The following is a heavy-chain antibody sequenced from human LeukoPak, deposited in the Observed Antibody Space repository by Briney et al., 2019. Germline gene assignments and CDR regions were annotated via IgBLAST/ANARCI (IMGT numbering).Heavy chain of an antibody. J-gene: IGHJ4*02. CDR2: ISGSGGST. V-gene: IGHV3-23*01. CDR3: ARYAAVAGWTYGY. CDR1: GFTVSSNY. Sequence: GGSLRLSCAASGFTVSSNYMSWVRQAPGKGLEWVSAISGSGGSTYYADSVKGRFTISRDNSKNTLYLQMNSLRAEDTAVYYCARYAAVAGWTYGYWGQGTLVTVSS. D-gene: IGHD6-19*01.